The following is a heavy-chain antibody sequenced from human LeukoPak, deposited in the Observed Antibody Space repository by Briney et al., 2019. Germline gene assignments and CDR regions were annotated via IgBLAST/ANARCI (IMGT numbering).Heavy chain of an antibody. CDR3: AKDHGTVAGPFDS. J-gene: IGHJ4*02. CDR1: GFTFSTYG. V-gene: IGHV3-30*18. D-gene: IGHD6-19*01. CDR2: LSYDGSNT. Sequence: TGRSLRLSCAASGFTFSTYGMHWVRQAPGKGLERVAVLSYDGSNTYYADSVKGRFTISRDNSKNTLYLQMNSHRIEDTAVYYCAKDHGTVAGPFDSWGQGTLVTVSS.